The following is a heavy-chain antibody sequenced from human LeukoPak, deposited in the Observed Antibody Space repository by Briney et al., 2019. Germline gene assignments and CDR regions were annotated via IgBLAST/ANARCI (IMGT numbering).Heavy chain of an antibody. CDR3: ARDRGSPAEYYFDY. D-gene: IGHD1-26*01. Sequence: SETLSLTCAVSVGSISSYYWSWIRQPPGKGLEWIGYIYYSGSTNYNPSLKSRVTISVDTSKNQFSLKLSSVTAADTAVYYCARDRGSPAEYYFDYWGQGTLVTVSS. CDR1: VGSISSYY. CDR2: IYYSGST. V-gene: IGHV4-59*01. J-gene: IGHJ4*02.